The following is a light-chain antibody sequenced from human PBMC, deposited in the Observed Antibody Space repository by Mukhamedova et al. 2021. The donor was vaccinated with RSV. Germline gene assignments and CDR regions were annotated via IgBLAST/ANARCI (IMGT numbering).Light chain of an antibody. V-gene: IGKV3-11*01. Sequence: QSTWGYLAWYQQKPGQAPRLLIYDASNSATGIPARFSGSGSGTDFTLTISSLEPEDFAVYYCQQRSNWPGTFGGGTKVEIK. CDR3: QQRSNWPGT. CDR1: QSTWGY. CDR2: DAS. J-gene: IGKJ4*01.